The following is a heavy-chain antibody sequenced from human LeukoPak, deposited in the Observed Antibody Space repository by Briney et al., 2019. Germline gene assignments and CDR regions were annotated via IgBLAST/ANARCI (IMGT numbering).Heavy chain of an antibody. CDR1: GFTFTNYA. J-gene: IGHJ4*02. CDR3: AKENWVYNWKYDSSGSGINY. CDR2: ISGGGGST. V-gene: IGHV3-23*01. Sequence: GGSLRLSCAASGFTFTNYAMSWVRQAPGKGLEWVSTISGGGGSTYSADSVMGRFTISRDNSKATLYLQMNSLRAEDTAVYYCAKENWVYNWKYDSSGSGINYWGQGTRVTVSS. D-gene: IGHD3-22*01.